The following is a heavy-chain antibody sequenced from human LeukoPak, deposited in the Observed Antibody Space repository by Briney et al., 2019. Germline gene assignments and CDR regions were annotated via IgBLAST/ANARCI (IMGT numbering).Heavy chain of an antibody. CDR3: ARDRGHETIRGVHSPGGWFDP. D-gene: IGHD3-10*01. J-gene: IGHJ5*02. Sequence: SETLPLTCTVSGGSISSDYWSWIRQPPGKGLEWIGYIYFSGSTNYNPSLKSRVTISVDTSKTQLSLKLSSVTAADTAVYYCARDRGHETIRGVHSPGGWFDPWGQGTLVTVSS. CDR2: IYFSGST. CDR1: GGSISSDY. V-gene: IGHV4-59*01.